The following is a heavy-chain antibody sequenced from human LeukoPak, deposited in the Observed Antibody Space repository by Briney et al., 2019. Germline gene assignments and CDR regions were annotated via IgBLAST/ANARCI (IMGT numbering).Heavy chain of an antibody. CDR1: GFTFSSYG. D-gene: IGHD5-24*01. Sequence: GGSLRLSCAASGFTFSSYGMNWVRQAPGKGLEWVSYISMSSRTINYAESVKGRFTISRDNSKNTLYLQMNSLRAEDTAVYYCARDARLEMATISGLDYWGQGTLVTVSS. CDR3: ARDARLEMATISGLDY. V-gene: IGHV3-48*01. J-gene: IGHJ4*02. CDR2: ISMSSRTI.